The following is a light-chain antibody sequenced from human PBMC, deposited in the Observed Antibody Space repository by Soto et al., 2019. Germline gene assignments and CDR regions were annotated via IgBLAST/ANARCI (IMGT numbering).Light chain of an antibody. Sequence: DIQMTQSPSSLSASVGDRVTLPXRASQGIRADFGWYQQKPGKATKXXNYXASIFQSGVPSMFSGSGYGTDFTITISGLQPEYVATYYCQQANSFRTFGGGAKVDIK. CDR1: QGIRAD. J-gene: IGKJ4*02. CDR3: QQANSFRT. V-gene: IGKV1-17*01. CDR2: XAS.